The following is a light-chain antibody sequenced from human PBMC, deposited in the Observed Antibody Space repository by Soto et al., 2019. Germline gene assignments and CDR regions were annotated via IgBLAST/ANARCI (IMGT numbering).Light chain of an antibody. CDR3: QQRSNWPS. J-gene: IGKJ1*01. V-gene: IGKV3-11*01. Sequence: EIVFTQSPSTLSLSPGERATLSCRASQSVSSYLAWYQQKPGQAPRLLIYDASNRATGIPARFSGSGSGTDFTLTIGSLEPEDFAVYYCQQRSNWPSFGQGTKVDIK. CDR2: DAS. CDR1: QSVSSY.